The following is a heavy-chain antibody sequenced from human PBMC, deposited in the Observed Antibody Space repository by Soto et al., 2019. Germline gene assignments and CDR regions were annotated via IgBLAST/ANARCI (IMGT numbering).Heavy chain of an antibody. CDR3: ARDNYGSGSLSSYYFDD. J-gene: IGHJ4*02. V-gene: IGHV3-33*01. Sequence: QVQLVESGGGVVQPGRSLRLSCAASGFTFSSYGMHWVRQAPGKGLEWVAVIWYDGSNKYYADSVQGRFTISRDNSKNTLYLQMNSLRAEDTAVYYCARDNYGSGSLSSYYFDDWGQGTLVTVSS. CDR1: GFTFSSYG. D-gene: IGHD3-10*01. CDR2: IWYDGSNK.